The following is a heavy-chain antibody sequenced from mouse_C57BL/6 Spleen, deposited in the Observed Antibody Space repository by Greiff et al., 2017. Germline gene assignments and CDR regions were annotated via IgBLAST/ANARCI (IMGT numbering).Heavy chain of an antibody. D-gene: IGHD2-4*01. J-gene: IGHJ4*01. Sequence: QVQLKESGPGLVQPSQSLSITCPVSGFSLTSYGVHWVRQSPGKGLEWLGVIWSGGSTDYTAAFISRLSISKDNSKSQVFFKMNSLQAADTAIYYCARNPYYDYDGAYAMDYWGQGTSVTVSS. CDR2: IWSGGST. V-gene: IGHV2-2*01. CDR1: GFSLTSYG. CDR3: ARNPYYDYDGAYAMDY.